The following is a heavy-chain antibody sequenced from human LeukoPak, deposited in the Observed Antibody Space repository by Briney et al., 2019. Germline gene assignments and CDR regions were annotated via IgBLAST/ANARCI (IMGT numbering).Heavy chain of an antibody. CDR2: ISYDGSNK. V-gene: IGHV3-30*03. CDR1: GFAFSSYG. J-gene: IGHJ6*02. CDR3: ARDSIAAAGPYGMDV. Sequence: GGALGLSCAASGFAFSSYGMHWVRQAPGKGLEWVAVISYDGSNKYYADSVKGRFTISRDNSKNTLYLQMNSLRAEDTAVYYCARDSIAAAGPYGMDVWGQGTTVTVSS. D-gene: IGHD6-13*01.